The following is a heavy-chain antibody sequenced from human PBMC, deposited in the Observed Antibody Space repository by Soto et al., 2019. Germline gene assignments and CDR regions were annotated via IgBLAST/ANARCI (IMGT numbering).Heavy chain of an antibody. CDR2: IYYSGST. V-gene: IGHV4-39*01. Sequence: SETLSLTCTVSGGSISSSSYYWGWIRQPPGKGLEWIGSIYYSGSTYYNPSLKSRVTLSVDTSKNQFSLKLSSVTAADTAVYYCAITRYSGYDFHYYYGMDVWGQGTTVTVSS. D-gene: IGHD5-12*01. CDR3: AITRYSGYDFHYYYGMDV. CDR1: GGSISSSSYY. J-gene: IGHJ6*02.